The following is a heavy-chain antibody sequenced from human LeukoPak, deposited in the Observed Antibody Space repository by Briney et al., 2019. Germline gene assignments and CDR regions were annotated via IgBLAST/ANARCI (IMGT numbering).Heavy chain of an antibody. CDR2: ISGSGGST. J-gene: IGHJ4*02. Sequence: PGGSLRLSCAASGFTFSSYAMSWVRQAPGKGLEWVSAISGSGGSTYYADSVKGRFTISRDNSKNTLYLQMNSLRAEDTAVYYCARYDSSGYMAPSLDYWGQGTLVTVSS. D-gene: IGHD3-22*01. CDR1: GFTFSSYA. CDR3: ARYDSSGYMAPSLDY. V-gene: IGHV3-23*01.